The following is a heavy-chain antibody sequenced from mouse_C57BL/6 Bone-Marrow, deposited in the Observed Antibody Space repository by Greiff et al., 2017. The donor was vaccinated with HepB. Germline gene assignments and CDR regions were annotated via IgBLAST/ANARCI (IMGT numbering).Heavy chain of an antibody. D-gene: IGHD2-3*01. CDR1: GYAFTNYL. CDR3: ARKGDGYHWYFDV. V-gene: IGHV1-54*01. J-gene: IGHJ1*03. Sequence: VMLVESGAELVRPGTSVKVSCKASGYAFTNYLIEWVKQRPGQGLEWIGVINPGSGGTNYNEKFKGKATLTADKSSSTAYMQLSSLTSEDSAVYFCARKGDGYHWYFDVWGTGTTVTVSS. CDR2: INPGSGGT.